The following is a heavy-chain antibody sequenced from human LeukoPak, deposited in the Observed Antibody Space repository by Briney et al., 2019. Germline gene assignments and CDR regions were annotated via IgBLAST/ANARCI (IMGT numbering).Heavy chain of an antibody. CDR1: EMTFSSYW. V-gene: IGHV3-7*01. Sequence: GGSLRLSCTASEMTFSSYWMSWVRQAPGKGLEWVANIKPDGSEKYYLDSVKGRFTFSRDNAKNSLYLQMNSLRAVDTAVYFCARYCTFRTCSGTKFDYWGQGTLVTVSS. CDR3: ARYCTFRTCSGTKFDY. J-gene: IGHJ4*02. CDR2: IKPDGSEK. D-gene: IGHD1-1*01.